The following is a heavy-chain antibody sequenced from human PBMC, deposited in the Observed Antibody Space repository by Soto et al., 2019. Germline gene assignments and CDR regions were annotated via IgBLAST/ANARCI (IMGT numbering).Heavy chain of an antibody. CDR2: IIPIFGTA. D-gene: IGHD5-12*01. J-gene: IGHJ4*02. Sequence: GAPVELSCEAPGVDFNSCTSRWARQAPKQGLEWMGGIIPIFGTANYAQKFQGRVTITADESTSTAYMELSSLRSEDTAVYYCATRREMATITGPFDYWGQGPLVTVSS. V-gene: IGHV1-69*13. CDR3: ATRREMATITGPFDY. CDR1: GVDFNSCT.